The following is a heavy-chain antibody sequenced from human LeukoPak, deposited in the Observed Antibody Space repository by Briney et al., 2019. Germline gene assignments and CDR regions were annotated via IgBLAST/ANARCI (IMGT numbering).Heavy chain of an antibody. CDR1: GYTFTSYD. D-gene: IGHD6-19*01. Sequence: ASVKVSCKASGYTFTSYDINWVRRATGQGLEWMGWMNPNSGNTGYAQKFQGRVTMTRNTSISTAYMELSSLRSEDTAVYYCARVRHGWSTSWGYYYMDVWGKGTTVTVSS. V-gene: IGHV1-8*01. CDR3: ARVRHGWSTSWGYYYMDV. CDR2: MNPNSGNT. J-gene: IGHJ6*03.